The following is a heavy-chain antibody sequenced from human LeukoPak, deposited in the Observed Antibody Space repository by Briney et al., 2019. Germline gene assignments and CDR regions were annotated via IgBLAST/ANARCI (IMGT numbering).Heavy chain of an antibody. Sequence: GGSLRLSCAASGFTFSSYGMHWVRQAPGKGLEWVAVISYDGSNKYYADSVKGRFTISRDNSKNTLHLQMNSLRSEDTAVYYCARSDIVVVPAAMTGFYYYYYYMDVWGKGTTVTISS. J-gene: IGHJ6*03. CDR1: GFTFSSYG. D-gene: IGHD2-2*01. CDR2: ISYDGSNK. V-gene: IGHV3-30*03. CDR3: ARSDIVVVPAAMTGFYYYYYYMDV.